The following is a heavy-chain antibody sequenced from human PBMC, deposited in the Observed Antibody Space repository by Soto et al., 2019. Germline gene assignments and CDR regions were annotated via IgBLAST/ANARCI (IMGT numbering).Heavy chain of an antibody. D-gene: IGHD6-13*01. CDR2: MNPNSGDT. CDR3: ARGSKGSSWYAYWFDP. Sequence: QVQLVQSGAEVKKPGASVKVSCKASGYTFTSYDINWVRQATGQGLEWMGWMNPNSGDTGYAQKFQGRVTMTRNTSISTAYMELSSLRSEDTAVYYCARGSKGSSWYAYWFDPWGQGTLVTVSS. J-gene: IGHJ5*02. CDR1: GYTFTSYD. V-gene: IGHV1-8*01.